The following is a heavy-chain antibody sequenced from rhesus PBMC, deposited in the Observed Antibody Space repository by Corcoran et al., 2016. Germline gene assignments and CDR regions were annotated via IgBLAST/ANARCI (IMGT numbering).Heavy chain of an antibody. Sequence: QVQLQESGPGLVKPLETLSLTCAVSGGSISSNYWSWIRQPPGKGLEGIEYIYGKGSRPNDNPALKRRVILSVDTSKHQFALKLSSVTAADTAVYYCARVWSHLNFDYGGQGFLVTVSS. CDR1: GGSISSNY. J-gene: IGHJ4*01. D-gene: IGHD1-38*01. V-gene: IGHV4S11*01. CDR2: IYGKGSRP. CDR3: ARVWSHLNFDY.